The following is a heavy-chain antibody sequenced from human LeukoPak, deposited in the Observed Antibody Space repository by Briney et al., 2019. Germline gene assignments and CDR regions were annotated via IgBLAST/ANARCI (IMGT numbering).Heavy chain of an antibody. V-gene: IGHV3-30*18. D-gene: IGHD6-19*01. J-gene: IGHJ4*02. CDR2: ISYDGSNK. Sequence: HPGRSLRLSCAASGFTFSSYGMHWVRQAPGKGLEWVAVISYDGSNKYYADSVKGRFTISRDNSKNTLYLQMNSLRAEDTAVYYCAKDRSPYSSGWYYFDYWGQGTLVTVSS. CDR1: GFTFSSYG. CDR3: AKDRSPYSSGWYYFDY.